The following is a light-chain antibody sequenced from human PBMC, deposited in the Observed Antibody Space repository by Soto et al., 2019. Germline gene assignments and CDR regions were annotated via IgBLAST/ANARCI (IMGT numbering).Light chain of an antibody. Sequence: DIQMTQSPSTLSASIGDRVTITCRASHSISSWLAWYQQKPGKVPNLLIYAASTLESGVPSRFSGSGSGTEFTLTISSLQPDDFATYYCQQYNSYWTLGQRTKVEIK. CDR2: AAS. CDR3: QQYNSYWT. CDR1: HSISSW. V-gene: IGKV1-5*01. J-gene: IGKJ1*01.